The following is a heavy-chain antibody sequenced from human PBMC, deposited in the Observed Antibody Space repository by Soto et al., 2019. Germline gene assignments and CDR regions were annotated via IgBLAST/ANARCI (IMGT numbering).Heavy chain of an antibody. CDR2: ISSSSSYT. J-gene: IGHJ6*02. D-gene: IGHD6-19*01. CDR1: GFTFSDYY. Sequence: QVQLVESGGGLVKPGGSLRLSCAASGFTFSDYYMSWIRQAPGKGLEWVSYISSSSSYTNYADSVKGRFTISRDNAKNSLYLQMNRLRAEDTAVYYCARAVAGTFDYYYYGMDVWGQGTTVTVSS. CDR3: ARAVAGTFDYYYYGMDV. V-gene: IGHV3-11*05.